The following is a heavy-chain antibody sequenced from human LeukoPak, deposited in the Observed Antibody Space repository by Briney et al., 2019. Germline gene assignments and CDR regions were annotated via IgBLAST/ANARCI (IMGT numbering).Heavy chain of an antibody. CDR1: GGSFSGYY. V-gene: IGHV4-34*01. CDR3: ARGVTQKTRTTIVVVAKYYFGY. J-gene: IGHJ4*02. D-gene: IGHD3-22*01. CDR2: INHSGST. Sequence: SETLSLTCAVYGGSFSGYYWSWIRQPPGKGLEWIGEINHSGSTNYNPSLKSRVTISVDTSKNQFSLKLSSVTAADTAVYYCARGVTQKTRTTIVVVAKYYFGYWGQGTLVTVSS.